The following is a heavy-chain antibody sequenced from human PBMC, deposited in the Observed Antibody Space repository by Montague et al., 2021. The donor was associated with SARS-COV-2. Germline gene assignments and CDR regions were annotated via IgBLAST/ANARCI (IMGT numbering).Heavy chain of an antibody. CDR3: ARVTWPVPVGGTFGAFDV. D-gene: IGHD1-26*01. V-gene: IGHV4-34*01. J-gene: IGHJ3*01. CDR2: IYDSGRA. CDR1: GGSLSGSW. Sequence: SDTLSLTCAVYGGSLSGSWWSWIRQSPGQGLEWIGEIYDSGRANYHPSLKWRVTMSVDTSKNQFSLKLNSLTAADTAIYYCARVTWPVPVGGTFGAFDVWGQGTVVTVSS.